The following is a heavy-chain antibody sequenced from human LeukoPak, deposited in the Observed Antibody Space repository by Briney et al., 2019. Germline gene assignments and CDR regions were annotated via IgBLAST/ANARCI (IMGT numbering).Heavy chain of an antibody. CDR2: INPSGGST. V-gene: IGHV1-46*01. J-gene: IGHJ3*02. Sequence: EASVKVSCKASGYTFTSYYMHWVRQAPGQGLEWMGIINPSGGSTSYAQKFQGRVTMTRDTSTSTVYMELSSLRSDDTAVYYCAREDCSGGSCYSLSLTPVFHVFDIWGQGTMVTVSS. D-gene: IGHD2-15*01. CDR1: GYTFTSYY. CDR3: AREDCSGGSCYSLSLTPVFHVFDI.